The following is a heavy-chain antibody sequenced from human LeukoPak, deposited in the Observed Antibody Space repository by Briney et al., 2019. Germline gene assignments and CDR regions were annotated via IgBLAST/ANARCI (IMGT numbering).Heavy chain of an antibody. V-gene: IGHV3-15*01. Sequence: PGGSLRLSCAASGFSFSKAWMSWVRQAPGKGLEWVGRIKGISDGGTTGYAAPVKGRFTISRDDSKNTLYLQMNSLKTEDTAVYFCSTVGGAVALDYWGQGTLVTVSS. D-gene: IGHD6-19*01. CDR1: GFSFSKAW. CDR3: STVGGAVALDY. CDR2: IKGISDGGTT. J-gene: IGHJ4*02.